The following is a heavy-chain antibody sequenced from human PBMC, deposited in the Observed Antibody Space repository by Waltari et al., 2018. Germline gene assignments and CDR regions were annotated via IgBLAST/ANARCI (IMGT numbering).Heavy chain of an antibody. CDR2: VHQSGGP. J-gene: IGHJ4*02. Sequence: QVQLQQSGAGLLEPSETLSLTCPAYGGSFSGYYWAWLPQSPGKGLQFIGEVHQSGGPNYNPSLESRVTISLDMSKNQFSLKLTSVTAADTGIYFCARGETGNFYFDDWGQGSQVTVSS. CDR1: GGSFSGYY. CDR3: ARGETGNFYFDD. D-gene: IGHD7-27*01. V-gene: IGHV4-34*01.